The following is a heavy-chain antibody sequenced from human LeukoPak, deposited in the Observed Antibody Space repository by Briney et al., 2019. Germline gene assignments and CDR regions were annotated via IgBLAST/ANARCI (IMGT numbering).Heavy chain of an antibody. CDR2: IIPIFGTA. V-gene: IGHV1-69*13. D-gene: IGHD2-2*01. J-gene: IGHJ6*03. Sequence: SVKVSCKASGGTFSSYAISWVRQAPGQGLEWMGGIIPIFGTANYAQKFQGRVTITADESTSTAYMELSSLRSEDTAVYYCARAGEDIVVVPAAMDYYYMDVWAKGPRSPSP. CDR3: ARAGEDIVVVPAAMDYYYMDV. CDR1: GGTFSSYA.